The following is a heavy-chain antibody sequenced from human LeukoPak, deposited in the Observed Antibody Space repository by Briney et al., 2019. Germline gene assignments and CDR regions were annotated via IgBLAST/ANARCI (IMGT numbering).Heavy chain of an antibody. Sequence: AGGSLRLSCVASGFTSSSYDMYWVRHAPGKGLEWVAVISYDENNKYYADSMKGRFTISRDNSKSTVYLQMNSLRIEDTAVYYCARDRTSGWGYFDYWGQGTLVTVSS. D-gene: IGHD6-19*01. CDR1: GFTSSSYD. CDR2: ISYDENNK. CDR3: ARDRTSGWGYFDY. V-gene: IGHV3-30-3*01. J-gene: IGHJ4*02.